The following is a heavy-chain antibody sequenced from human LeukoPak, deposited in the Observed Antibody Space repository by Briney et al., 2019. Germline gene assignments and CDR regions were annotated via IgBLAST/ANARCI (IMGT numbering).Heavy chain of an antibody. D-gene: IGHD3-3*01. CDR1: GGSFSDYY. J-gene: IGHJ6*03. CDR2: INHSGST. CDR3: ARGSFGVVIIPYYYYCMDV. Sequence: PSETLSLTCAVYGGSFSDYYWSWIRQSPGKGLEWIGEINHSGSTKYNPSLKSRVTISVDTSKNQFSLKLSSVTAADTAVYYCARGSFGVVIIPYYYYCMDVWGKGTTVTVSS. V-gene: IGHV4-34*01.